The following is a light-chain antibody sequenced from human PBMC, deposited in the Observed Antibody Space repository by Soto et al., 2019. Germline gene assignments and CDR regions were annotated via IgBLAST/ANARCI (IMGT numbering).Light chain of an antibody. CDR3: QQYGTSPWT. Sequence: EIVLTQSPGTLSVSPGERATLSCRASQSVSSRYVAWYQQKPGQAPRLLIYVASGRATGIPDRFSGSGSGTDFTLTISRLEPEDFGVYHCQQYGTSPWTFGQGTKVEIK. CDR2: VAS. V-gene: IGKV3-20*01. CDR1: QSVSSRY. J-gene: IGKJ1*01.